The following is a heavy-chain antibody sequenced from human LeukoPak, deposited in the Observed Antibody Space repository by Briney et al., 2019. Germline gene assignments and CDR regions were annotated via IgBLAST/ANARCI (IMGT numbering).Heavy chain of an antibody. V-gene: IGHV4-30-4*01. Sequence: SETLSLTCTVSGGSISSSSYYWSWIRQPPGKGLEWIGYIFYTGSTNYSPSLKSRVSISVDTFKNQFSLKLSSVTAADTAVYYCARKYPDHWFDPWGQGTLVTVSS. CDR1: GGSISSSSYY. D-gene: IGHD6-6*01. J-gene: IGHJ5*02. CDR3: ARKYPDHWFDP. CDR2: IFYTGST.